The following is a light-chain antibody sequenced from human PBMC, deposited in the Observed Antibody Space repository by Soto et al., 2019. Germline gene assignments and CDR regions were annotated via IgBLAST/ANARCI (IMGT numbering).Light chain of an antibody. CDR1: QSVSSSY. CDR3: QQRSDWPPLT. CDR2: GAS. V-gene: IGKV3D-20*02. Sequence: IVLTQSPGTLSLSPWERATLSCRASQSVSSSYLAWYQQKPGQAPRLLIYGASNRATGIPDRFSGSGSGTDFTLTISSLEPEDFAVYYCQQRSDWPPLTFGGGTKVDIK. J-gene: IGKJ4*01.